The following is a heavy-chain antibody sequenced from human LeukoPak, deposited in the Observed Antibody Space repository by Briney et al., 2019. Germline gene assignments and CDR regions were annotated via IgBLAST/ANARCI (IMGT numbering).Heavy chain of an antibody. CDR3: AKDGGLWVSAHWGDS. V-gene: IGHV3-23*01. J-gene: IGHJ4*02. CDR1: GFTFTSYS. Sequence: GGSLRLSCAASGFTFTSYSMNWVRQAPGKGLEWVSTITTGDGNTYYADSVKGRFTVSRDDSKNTLYLQMNSLRAEDTAVYYCAKDGGLWVSAHWGDSWGRGTLVTVSS. CDR2: ITTGDGNT. D-gene: IGHD7-27*01.